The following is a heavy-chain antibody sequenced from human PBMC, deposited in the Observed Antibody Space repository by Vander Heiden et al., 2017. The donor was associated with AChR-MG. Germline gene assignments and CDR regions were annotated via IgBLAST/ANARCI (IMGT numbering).Heavy chain of an antibody. J-gene: IGHJ4*02. CDR2: ISWNSGSI. Sequence: EVQLVESGGGLVQPGRPLRLPCAASGLPFDDYAMHWVRQAPGKGLEWVSGISWNSGSIGYADSVKGRFTISRDNAKNSLYLQMNSLRAEDTALYYCAKAGSSGWYYFDYWGQGTLVTVSS. D-gene: IGHD6-19*01. V-gene: IGHV3-9*01. CDR3: AKAGSSGWYYFDY. CDR1: GLPFDDYA.